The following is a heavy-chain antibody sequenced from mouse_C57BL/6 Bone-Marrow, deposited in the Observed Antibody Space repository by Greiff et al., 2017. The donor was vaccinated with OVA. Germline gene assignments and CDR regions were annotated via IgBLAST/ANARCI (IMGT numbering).Heavy chain of an antibody. CDR3: ARNYGPYAMDY. D-gene: IGHD1-1*02. V-gene: IGHV5-12*01. Sequence: EVQRVESGGGLVQPGGSLKLSCAASGFTFSDYYMYWVRQTPEKRLEWVAYISNGGGSTYYPDTVKGRFTISRDNAKNTLYLQMSRLKSEDTAMYYCARNYGPYAMDYWGQGTSVTVSS. CDR2: ISNGGGST. J-gene: IGHJ4*01. CDR1: GFTFSDYY.